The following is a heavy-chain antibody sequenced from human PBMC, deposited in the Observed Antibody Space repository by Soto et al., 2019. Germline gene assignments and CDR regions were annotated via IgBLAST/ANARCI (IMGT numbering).Heavy chain of an antibody. CDR3: ARHSSSWIFDY. V-gene: IGHV4-59*01. D-gene: IGHD6-13*01. Sequence: SETLSLTCTVSGGSISSYYWSWIRQPPGKGLEWIGYIYYSGSTNYNPSLKSRVTISVDTSKNQFSLKLSSVTAADTAVYYCARHSSSWIFDYWGQGTRVTVSS. CDR1: GGSISSYY. CDR2: IYYSGST. J-gene: IGHJ4*02.